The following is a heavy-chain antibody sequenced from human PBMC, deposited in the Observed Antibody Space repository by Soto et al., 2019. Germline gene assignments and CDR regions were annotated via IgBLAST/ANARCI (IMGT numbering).Heavy chain of an antibody. Sequence: PGGSLRLSCAASGFTFSAYDMHWVRQAPGKGLEWVALISYDGSKNDYADSAKGRFTISRDKSKNTLYLQMNSLRPEDTAVYYCAKDNFTGGDECYHNYSLEVWGQGTTV. J-gene: IGHJ6*01. D-gene: IGHD2-21*01. CDR1: GFTFSAYD. V-gene: IGHV3-30*18. CDR3: AKDNFTGGDECYHNYSLEV. CDR2: ISYDGSKN.